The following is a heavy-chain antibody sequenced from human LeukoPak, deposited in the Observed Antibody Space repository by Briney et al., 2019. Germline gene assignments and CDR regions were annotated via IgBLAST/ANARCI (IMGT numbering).Heavy chain of an antibody. Sequence: ASVKVSCKASGCTFTGYYMHWVRQAPGQGLEWMGWINPNSGGTNYAQKFQGRVTMTRDTSISTAYMELSRLRSDDTAVYYCAREYCSSTSCYFDYWGQGTLVTVSS. CDR2: INPNSGGT. CDR1: GCTFTGYY. V-gene: IGHV1-2*02. D-gene: IGHD2-2*01. CDR3: AREYCSSTSCYFDY. J-gene: IGHJ4*02.